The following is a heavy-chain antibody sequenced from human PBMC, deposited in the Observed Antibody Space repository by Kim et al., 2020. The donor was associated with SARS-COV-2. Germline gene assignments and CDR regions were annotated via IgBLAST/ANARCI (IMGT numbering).Heavy chain of an antibody. CDR2: INPNSGGT. J-gene: IGHJ5*02. V-gene: IGHV1-2*02. D-gene: IGHD2-2*01. Sequence: ASVKVSCKASGYTFTGYYMHWVRQAPGQGLEWMGWINPNSGGTNYAQKFQGRVTMTRDTSISTAYMELSRLRSDDTAVYYCAHSSTSRYGPWFDPWGQGTLVTVSS. CDR1: GYTFTGYY. CDR3: AHSSTSRYGPWFDP.